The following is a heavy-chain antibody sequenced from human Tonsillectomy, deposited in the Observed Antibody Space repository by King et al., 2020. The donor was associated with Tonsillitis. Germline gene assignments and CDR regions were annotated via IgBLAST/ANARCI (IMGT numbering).Heavy chain of an antibody. V-gene: IGHV4-39*01. D-gene: IGHD6-19*01. Sequence: QLQESGPGLVKPSETLSLTCTVSGGSINNTNFYWGWIRQSPGRGLEWIGSSFFRGSTYYNPSLKSRVTMSVDTSKNQFSLKLGSVTAADTAVYYCARIIAVAGTGGAYWGQGTLVTVSS. CDR1: GGSINNTNFY. CDR2: SFFRGST. CDR3: ARIIAVAGTGGAY. J-gene: IGHJ4*02.